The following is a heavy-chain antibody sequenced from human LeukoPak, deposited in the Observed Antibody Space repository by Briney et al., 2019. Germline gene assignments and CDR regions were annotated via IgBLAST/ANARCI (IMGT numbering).Heavy chain of an antibody. CDR1: GFTFSTYA. V-gene: IGHV3-30*04. CDR2: ISSDGKNK. Sequence: GGSLRLSCAASGFTFSTYAFHWVRQAPGTGLEWVPVISSDGKNKIYADSVKGRFTISRDNSKNTLFLQMNSLRTEDTAVYYCARDPMADFDYWGQGTLVTVSS. D-gene: IGHD2-8*01. CDR3: ARDPMADFDY. J-gene: IGHJ4*02.